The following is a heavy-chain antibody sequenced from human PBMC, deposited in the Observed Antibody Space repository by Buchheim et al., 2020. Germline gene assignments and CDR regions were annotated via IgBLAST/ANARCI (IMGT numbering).Heavy chain of an antibody. CDR2: IKQDGSEK. CDR1: GFTFSSYW. V-gene: IGHV3-7*01. Sequence: EVQLVESGGGLVQPGGSLRLSCAASGFTFSSYWMSWVRQAPGKGLEWVANIKQDGSEKYYVDSVKGRFTISRDNAKNSLNLQMNSLRAEDTAVYYCARSPWFYYDSSGFRSYYMDVWGKGTT. J-gene: IGHJ6*03. CDR3: ARSPWFYYDSSGFRSYYMDV. D-gene: IGHD3-22*01.